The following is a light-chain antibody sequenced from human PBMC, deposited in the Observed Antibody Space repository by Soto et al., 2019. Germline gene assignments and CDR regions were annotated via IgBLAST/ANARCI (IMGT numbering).Light chain of an antibody. CDR2: EVT. V-gene: IGLV2-8*01. Sequence: QSALTQPPCASLSPGQSVTISCTGTSSDVGGYNYVSWYQQHPGKAPKLMIYEVTKRPSGVPDRFSGSKSGNTASLTVSGLQAEDEADYFCCSHAGDNTYVFGTGTKVTVL. CDR1: SSDVGGYNY. J-gene: IGLJ1*01. CDR3: CSHAGDNTYV.